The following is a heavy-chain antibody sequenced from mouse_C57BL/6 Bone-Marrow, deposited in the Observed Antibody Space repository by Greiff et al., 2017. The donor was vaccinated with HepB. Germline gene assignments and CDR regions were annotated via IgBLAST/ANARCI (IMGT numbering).Heavy chain of an antibody. Sequence: VQLQESGAELARPGASVKLSCKASGYTFTSYGISWVKQRTGQGLEWIGEIYPRSGNTYYNEKFKGKATLTADKSSSTAYMELRSLTSEDSAVYFCAREGDISYYFDDWGQGTTLTVSS. D-gene: IGHD1-1*01. CDR2: IYPRSGNT. CDR1: GYTFTSYG. V-gene: IGHV1-81*01. CDR3: AREGDISYYFDD. J-gene: IGHJ2*01.